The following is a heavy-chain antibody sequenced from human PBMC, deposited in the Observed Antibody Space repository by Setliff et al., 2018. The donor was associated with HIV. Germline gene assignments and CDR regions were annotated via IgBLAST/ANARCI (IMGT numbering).Heavy chain of an antibody. CDR3: ARGTDYYDNSGFRDAFDI. D-gene: IGHD3-22*01. Sequence: SETLSLTCTVSGGSISTYYWSWIRQPAGKGLEWIGRIYTSGSTNYNPSIKSRVTMSVDTSKNQFPLKLSPVTAADTAAYYCARGTDYYDNSGFRDAFDIWGQGTMVTVSS. V-gene: IGHV4-4*07. J-gene: IGHJ3*02. CDR1: GGSISTYY. CDR2: IYTSGST.